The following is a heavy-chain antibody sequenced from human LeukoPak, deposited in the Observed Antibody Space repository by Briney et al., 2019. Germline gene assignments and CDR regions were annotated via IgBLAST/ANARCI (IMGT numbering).Heavy chain of an antibody. Sequence: PSETLSLACTVSGGSTINYFRSWIRQPAGKGLEWIGHIYSGGTTHYNPSLNNRVTISLDASTSQFSLHLNSVTAADTAVYFCARAEGSGSGAYTLDYWGQGILVTVSS. CDR1: GGSTINYF. D-gene: IGHD3-10*01. V-gene: IGHV4-4*07. CDR2: IYSGGTT. J-gene: IGHJ4*02. CDR3: ARAEGSGSGAYTLDY.